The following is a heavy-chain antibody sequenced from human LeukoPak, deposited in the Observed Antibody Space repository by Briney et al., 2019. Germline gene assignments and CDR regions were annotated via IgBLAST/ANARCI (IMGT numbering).Heavy chain of an antibody. Sequence: PGGSLRLSCAASGFTFSSYWMSWVRQAPGKGLEWVANIKQDGSEKYYVDSVKGRFTISRDNAKNSLYLQMNSLRAEDTAVYYCARDSISIVVAGADTPGPFGYWGQGTLVTGSS. V-gene: IGHV3-7*01. D-gene: IGHD2-15*01. CDR1: GFTFSSYW. J-gene: IGHJ4*02. CDR2: IKQDGSEK. CDR3: ARDSISIVVAGADTPGPFGY.